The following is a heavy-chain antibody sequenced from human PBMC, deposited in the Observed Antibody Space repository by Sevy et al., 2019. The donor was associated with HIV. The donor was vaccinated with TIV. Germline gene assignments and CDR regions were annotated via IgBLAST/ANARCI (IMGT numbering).Heavy chain of an antibody. V-gene: IGHV3-7*03. J-gene: IGHJ6*02. D-gene: IGHD2-2*01. Sequence: GGSLRLSCAASGFTFSTYWMSWVRQAPGKGLEWVGNIKKDGSEKYYVDSVKGRFTISRDNAKSSLYLQMKSLRAEDTAVYYCARDCSSTSCLWGLDVWGQGTTVTVSS. CDR1: GFTFSTYW. CDR3: ARDCSSTSCLWGLDV. CDR2: IKKDGSEK.